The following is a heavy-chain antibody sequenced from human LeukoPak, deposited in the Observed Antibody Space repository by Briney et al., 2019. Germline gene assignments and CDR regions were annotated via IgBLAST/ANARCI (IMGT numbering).Heavy chain of an antibody. V-gene: IGHV4-59*08. J-gene: IGHJ4*02. Sequence: PSETLSLTCTVSGGSINNYYWSWIRQPPGQGLEWIGQIHYSGSTNYNPSLKSRVTISVDTSKNQFSLNLNSVTAADTAKYYCARPQYYDSTGYWYYVDYWGQGTLVTVSS. CDR2: IHYSGST. D-gene: IGHD3-22*01. CDR1: GGSINNYY. CDR3: ARPQYYDSTGYWYYVDY.